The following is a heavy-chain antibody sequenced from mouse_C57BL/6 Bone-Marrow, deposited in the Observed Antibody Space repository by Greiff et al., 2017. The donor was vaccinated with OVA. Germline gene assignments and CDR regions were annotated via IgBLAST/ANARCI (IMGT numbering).Heavy chain of an antibody. CDR1: GYTFTDYY. V-gene: IGHV1-19*01. Sequence: VQLQQSGPVLVKPGASVKMSCKASGYTFTDYYMNWVKQSHGKSLEWIGVINPYNGGTSYNQKFKGKATLTVDKSSSTAYMELNSLTSEDSAVYYCARTLFNWDWDYWGQGTTLTVSS. CDR3: ARTLFNWDWDY. J-gene: IGHJ2*01. CDR2: INPYNGGT. D-gene: IGHD4-1*01.